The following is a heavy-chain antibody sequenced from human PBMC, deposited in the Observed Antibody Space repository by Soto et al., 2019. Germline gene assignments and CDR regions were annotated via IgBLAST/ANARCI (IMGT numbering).Heavy chain of an antibody. D-gene: IGHD3-10*01. J-gene: IGHJ4*02. CDR3: TRVPMMCYGGGTYGYFAS. CDR2: ISHSGST. V-gene: IGHV4-34*01. Sequence: SETLSLTCSVHGGSFTGYYWSWIRQPPGKGLEWIGEISHSGSTNYNPSLKSRVTISLDTSKNQFSLNLTSVTAAETASYYCTRVPMMCYGGGTYGYFASWGQGTLVTVSS. CDR1: GGSFTGYY.